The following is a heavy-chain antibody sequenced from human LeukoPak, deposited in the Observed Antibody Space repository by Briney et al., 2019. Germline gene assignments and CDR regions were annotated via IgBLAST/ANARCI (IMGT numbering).Heavy chain of an antibody. CDR3: AKSSQGAFDI. CDR1: GFTSSDYY. D-gene: IGHD2-15*01. CDR2: ISSRRSYT. J-gene: IGHJ3*02. V-gene: IGHV3-11*06. Sequence: GGSLRLSCAASGFTSSDYYMSWIRQAPGKGLEWVSYISSRRSYTNYADSVKGRFTISRDNAKNSLYLQMNSLRAEDTAVYYCAKSSQGAFDIWGQGTMVTVSS.